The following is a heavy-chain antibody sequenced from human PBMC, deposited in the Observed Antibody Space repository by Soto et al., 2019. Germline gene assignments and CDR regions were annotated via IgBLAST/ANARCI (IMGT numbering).Heavy chain of an antibody. D-gene: IGHD1-26*01. Sequence: GGSLRLSCAASGFTFSSYAMSWVRQAPGKGLEWVSAISGSGGSTYYADSVKGRFTISRDNSKNTLYLQMNSLRAEDTAVYYCAPRDSGSYYVFDYWGQGTLVTVSS. CDR2: ISGSGGST. CDR1: GFTFSSYA. CDR3: APRDSGSYYVFDY. J-gene: IGHJ4*02. V-gene: IGHV3-23*01.